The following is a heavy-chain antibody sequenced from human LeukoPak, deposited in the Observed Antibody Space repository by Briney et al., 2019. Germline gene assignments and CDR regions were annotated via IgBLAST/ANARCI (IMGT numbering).Heavy chain of an antibody. Sequence: ASVKVSCKASGYTFTSYAMHWERQAPGQRLEWMGWINAGNGNTKYSQKFQGRVTITRDTSASTAYMELSSLRSEDTAVYYCAREVAAAGVPDWGQGTLVTVSS. D-gene: IGHD6-13*01. CDR1: GYTFTSYA. V-gene: IGHV1-3*01. CDR3: AREVAAAGVPD. J-gene: IGHJ4*02. CDR2: INAGNGNT.